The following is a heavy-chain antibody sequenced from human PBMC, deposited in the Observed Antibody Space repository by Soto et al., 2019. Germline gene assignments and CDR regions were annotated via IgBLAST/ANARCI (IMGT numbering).Heavy chain of an antibody. V-gene: IGHV3-23*01. CDR2: ISGSGGST. Sequence: GGSLRLSCAASGFTFSSYSMNWVRQAPGKGLEWVSAISGSGGSTYYADSVKGRFTISRDNSKNTLYLQMNSLRAEDTAVYYCAKAGPPYYYDSRTNYFDYWGQGTLVTVSS. J-gene: IGHJ4*02. D-gene: IGHD3-22*01. CDR3: AKAGPPYYYDSRTNYFDY. CDR1: GFTFSSYS.